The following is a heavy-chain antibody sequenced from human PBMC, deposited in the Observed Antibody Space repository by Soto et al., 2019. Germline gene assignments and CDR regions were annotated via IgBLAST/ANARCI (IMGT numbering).Heavy chain of an antibody. D-gene: IGHD2-15*01. Sequence: GASVKVSGKASGVTFSSYAISWVRQAPGQGLEWMGGIIPIFGTANYAQKFQGRVTITADESTSTAYMELSSLRSEDTAVYYCARGTTRLGYCSGGSCYSSFGAFDIWGQGTMVTVSS. CDR3: ARGTTRLGYCSGGSCYSSFGAFDI. J-gene: IGHJ3*02. CDR2: IIPIFGTA. V-gene: IGHV1-69*13. CDR1: GVTFSSYA.